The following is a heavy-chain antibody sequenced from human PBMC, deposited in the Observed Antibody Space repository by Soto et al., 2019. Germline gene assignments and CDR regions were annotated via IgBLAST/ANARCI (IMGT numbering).Heavy chain of an antibody. CDR1: GFTVSSNY. CDR3: ATFIVGATM. CDR2: IYSGGST. Sequence: GGSLRLSCAVSGFTVSSNYMSWVRQAPGKGLEWVSLIYSGGSTYSADSVKGRFTISRDNSKNTLYLQMNSLRAEDTAVYYCATFIVGATMWGPGTLVTVSS. V-gene: IGHV3-53*01. J-gene: IGHJ4*02. D-gene: IGHD1-26*01.